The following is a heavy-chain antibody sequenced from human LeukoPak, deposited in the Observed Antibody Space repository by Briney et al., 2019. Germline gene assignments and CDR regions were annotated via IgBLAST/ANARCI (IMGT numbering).Heavy chain of an antibody. CDR2: ISTSGST. J-gene: IGHJ5*02. D-gene: IGHD3-10*01. V-gene: IGHV4-4*07. Sequence: SETLSLTCTVSGASISNYYWSWIRQPAGKGLEWIGRISTSGSTNYNPSLKSRVTMSVDTSKNQFSLKLSSVTAADTAVYYCARRSMVRGTNWFDPWGQGTLVTVSS. CDR1: GASISNYY. CDR3: ARRSMVRGTNWFDP.